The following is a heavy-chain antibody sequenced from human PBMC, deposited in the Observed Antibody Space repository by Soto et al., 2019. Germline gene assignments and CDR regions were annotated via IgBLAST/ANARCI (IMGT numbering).Heavy chain of an antibody. V-gene: IGHV1-69*12. Sequence: QVQLVQSGAEVKKPGSSVKVSCKASGGTFSSYAISWVRQAPGQGLEWMGGIIPIFGTANYAQKFQGRVTVPAEESTSTAYREVSSLCSEDTAVYYCARNVWGEQYSCLHWGQGTLVTVSS. D-gene: IGHD3-16*01. CDR2: IIPIFGTA. CDR3: ARNVWGEQYSCLH. J-gene: IGHJ4*02. CDR1: GGTFSSYA.